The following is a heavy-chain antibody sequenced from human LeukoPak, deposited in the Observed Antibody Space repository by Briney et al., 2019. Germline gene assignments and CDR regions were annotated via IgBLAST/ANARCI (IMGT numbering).Heavy chain of an antibody. CDR2: IYYSGRT. CDR1: GGSISTSNYY. CDR3: ARWGEAYYDSSGYRFGPYYFDY. J-gene: IGHJ4*02. Sequence: NPSETLSLTCSVSGGSISTSNYYWGWIRQPPGKGLEWIANIYYSGRTYYNPSLKSRVTISMDTSKNQFSLKLSSVTAADTAVYYCARWGEAYYDSSGYRFGPYYFDYWGQGTLVTVSS. V-gene: IGHV4-39*01. D-gene: IGHD3-22*01.